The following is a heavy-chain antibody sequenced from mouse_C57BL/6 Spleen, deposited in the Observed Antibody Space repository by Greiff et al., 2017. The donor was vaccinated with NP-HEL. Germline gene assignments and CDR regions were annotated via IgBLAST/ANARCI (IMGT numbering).Heavy chain of an antibody. J-gene: IGHJ1*03. CDR1: GYTFTSYW. CDR2: IYPGSGST. D-gene: IGHD1-1*01. CDR3: ARDTTVVVRGYFDV. V-gene: IGHV1-55*01. Sequence: QVHVKQPGAELVKPGASVKMSCKASGYTFTSYWITWVKQRPGQGLEWIGDIYPGSGSTNYNEKFKSKATLTVDTSSSTAYMQLSSLTSEDSAVYYCARDTTVVVRGYFDVWGTGTTVTVSS.